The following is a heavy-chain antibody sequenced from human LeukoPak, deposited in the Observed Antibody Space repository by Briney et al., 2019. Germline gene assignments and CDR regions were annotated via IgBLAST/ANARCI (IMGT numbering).Heavy chain of an antibody. D-gene: IGHD6-19*01. CDR3: ARGPYSSGSSADY. CDR2: ISSSDTYT. Sequence: GGPLRLSCAASGFTLSDYYMSWIRQAPGKGLKWVSYISSSDTYTNYADSVKGRFTISRDNAKNPPYLQMNSLRAEDTAVYYCARGPYSSGSSADYWGQGTLVTVSS. CDR1: GFTLSDYY. V-gene: IGHV3-11*06. J-gene: IGHJ4*02.